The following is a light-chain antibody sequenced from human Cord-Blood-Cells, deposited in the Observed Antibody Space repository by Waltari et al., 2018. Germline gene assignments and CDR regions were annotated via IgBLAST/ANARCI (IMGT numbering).Light chain of an antibody. CDR2: GAS. CDR3: QQYGSSPFT. Sequence: EIVLTQSPGTLSLSPGERATLSCRASQSVSSSHLAWYQQKPGQAPRLRIYGASSRATGIPDRFSGSVSGTDFALTISRLEPEDFAVYYCQQYGSSPFTFGPGTKVDIK. CDR1: QSVSSSH. J-gene: IGKJ3*01. V-gene: IGKV3-20*01.